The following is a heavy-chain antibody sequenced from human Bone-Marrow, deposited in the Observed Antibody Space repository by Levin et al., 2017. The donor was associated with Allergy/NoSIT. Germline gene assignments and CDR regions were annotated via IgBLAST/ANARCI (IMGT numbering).Heavy chain of an antibody. CDR3: AHRLGIWTGAEDAFDI. CDR1: GFSLTTSRVS. D-gene: IGHD3/OR15-3a*01. CDR2: INGNDDK. V-gene: IGHV2-5*01. J-gene: IGHJ3*02. Sequence: SGPTLVKPTQTLTLTCTFSGFSLTTSRVSVGWIRQPPGKALEWVAVINGNDDKRYSPSLKSRLTITKDTSKNEVVLTISNMDPVDTGTYYCAHRLGIWTGAEDAFDIWGQGTLVTVSS.